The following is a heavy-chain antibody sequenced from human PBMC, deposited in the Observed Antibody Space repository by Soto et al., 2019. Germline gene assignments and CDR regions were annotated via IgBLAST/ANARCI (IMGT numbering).Heavy chain of an antibody. V-gene: IGHV4-39*01. CDR1: GGSISSSSYY. D-gene: IGHD2-21*02. J-gene: IGHJ5*02. CDR3: ATHVLAYCGGDCYQNWFDP. CDR2: IYYSGST. Sequence: QLQLQESGPGLVKPSETLSLTCTVSGGSISSSSYYWGWIRQPPGKGLEWIGSIYYSGSTYYNPSLKSRVTISVDTSKNQFSPKLSSVTAADTAVYYCATHVLAYCGGDCYQNWFDPWGQGTLVTVSS.